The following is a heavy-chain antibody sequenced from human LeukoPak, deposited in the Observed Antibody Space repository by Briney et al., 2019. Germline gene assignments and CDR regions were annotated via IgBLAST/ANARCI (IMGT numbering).Heavy chain of an antibody. J-gene: IGHJ6*02. CDR2: IYYSGST. CDR1: GGSISSYY. V-gene: IGHV4-59*12. CDR3: ARIPQRYYCYYGMDV. Sequence: SETLSLTCTVSGGSISSYYWSWIRQPPGKGLEWIGYIYYSGSTNYNPSLKSRVTISVDTSKNQFSLKLSSVTAADTAVYYCARIPQRYYCYYGMDVWGQGTTVTVSS.